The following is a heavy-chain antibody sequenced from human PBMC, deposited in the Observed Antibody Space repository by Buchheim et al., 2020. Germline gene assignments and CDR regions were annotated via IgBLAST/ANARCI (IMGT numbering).Heavy chain of an antibody. CDR3: AKVSTIGYYYDSSGYYGYYFDY. V-gene: IGHV3-23*04. CDR1: GFTFSSYA. CDR2: ISGSGGST. J-gene: IGHJ4*02. Sequence: EVQLVESGGGLVQPGGSLRLSCAASGFTFSSYAMSWVRQAPGKGLEWFSAISGSGGSTYYADSVKGRFTLSRDNSRTTLYLQMNSLRAEDTAVYYCAKVSTIGYYYDSSGYYGYYFDYWGQGTL. D-gene: IGHD3-22*01.